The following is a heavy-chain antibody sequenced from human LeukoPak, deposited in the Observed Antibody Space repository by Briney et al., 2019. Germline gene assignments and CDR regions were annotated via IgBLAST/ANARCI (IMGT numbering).Heavy chain of an antibody. CDR3: ARGGGGLLWFGELLSRPVYYFDY. V-gene: IGHV4-38-2*02. Sequence: SESLSLTCTVSGYSISSGYYWGWIRQPPGKGLEWIGSIYHSGSTYYNPSLKSRVTISVDTSKNQFSLKLSSVTAADTAVYYWARGGGGLLWFGELLSRPVYYFDYWGQGTLVTVSS. D-gene: IGHD3-10*01. CDR1: GYSISSGYY. CDR2: IYHSGST. J-gene: IGHJ4*02.